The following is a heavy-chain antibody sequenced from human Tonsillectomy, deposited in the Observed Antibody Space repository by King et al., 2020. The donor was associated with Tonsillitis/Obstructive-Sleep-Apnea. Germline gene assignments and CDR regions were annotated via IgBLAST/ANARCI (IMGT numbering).Heavy chain of an antibody. V-gene: IGHV1-69*09. J-gene: IGHJ4*02. CDR2: IIPILDIT. Sequence: VQLVESGAEVKKPGSSVKVSCRASGGTFSSYAISWVRQAPGQGLEWMGRIIPILDITNYAQTFQVRVTITADKSTSTAYMELSSLRSEDTAVYYCARGGEQRVPLDYWGQGTLVTVSS. CDR1: GGTFSSYA. D-gene: IGHD6-6*01. CDR3: ARGGEQRVPLDY.